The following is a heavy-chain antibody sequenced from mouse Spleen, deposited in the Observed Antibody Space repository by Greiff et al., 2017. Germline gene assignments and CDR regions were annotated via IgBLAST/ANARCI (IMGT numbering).Heavy chain of an antibody. CDR2: IDPETGGT. D-gene: IGHD1-1*01. V-gene: IGHV1-15*01. Sequence: VQLQQSGAELVRPGASVTLSCKASGYTFTDYEMHWVKQTPVHGLEWIGAIDPETGGTAYNQKFKGKAILTADKSSSTAYMELRSLTSEDSAVYYCTREDYDGSHYWGQGTTLTVSS. CDR3: TREDYDGSHY. CDR1: GYTFTDYE. J-gene: IGHJ2*01.